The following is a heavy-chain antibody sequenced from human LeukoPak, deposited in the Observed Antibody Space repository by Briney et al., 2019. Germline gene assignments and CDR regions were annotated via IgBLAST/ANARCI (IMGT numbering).Heavy chain of an antibody. J-gene: IGHJ1*01. CDR1: GFTFSDYY. Sequence: KPGGSLRLSCAASGFTFSDYYISWLRQAPGKGLEGISYISTSASSIFYADSVKGRFTVSRDNAKNSVYLQMDSLRADDTAVYYCARAEYYDSTGYYFHLWGQGTQVTVSS. CDR3: ARAEYYDSTGYYFHL. CDR2: ISTSASSI. D-gene: IGHD3-22*01. V-gene: IGHV3-11*01.